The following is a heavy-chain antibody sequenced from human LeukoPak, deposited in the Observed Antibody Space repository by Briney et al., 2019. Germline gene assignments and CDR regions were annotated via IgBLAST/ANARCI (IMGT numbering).Heavy chain of an antibody. CDR3: ARVPDKLRLGELSLFGY. V-gene: IGHV3-30-3*01. J-gene: IGHJ4*02. CDR2: ISYDGSDK. CDR1: GFTFSSYG. D-gene: IGHD3-16*02. Sequence: GGSLRLSCPASGFTFSSYGMHWVRQAPGKGLEWVAVISYDGSDKYYADSVKGRFTISRDNSKNTLYLQMNSLRAEDTAVYYCARVPDKLRLGELSLFGYWGQGTLVTVSS.